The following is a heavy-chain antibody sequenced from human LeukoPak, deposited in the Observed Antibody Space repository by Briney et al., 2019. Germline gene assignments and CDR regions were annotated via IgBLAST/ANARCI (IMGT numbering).Heavy chain of an antibody. J-gene: IGHJ6*02. Sequence: SEKVSCKASGGSFRSYAISWVRQAPGQGLEWMGEIIPMFGPTNYAQKFQGRVTVTADESTRTAYMELSSLRSEDTAVYYCARGVVVVAALVQYYYYGMDVWGQGTTVTVSS. D-gene: IGHD2-15*01. V-gene: IGHV1-69*13. CDR3: ARGVVVVAALVQYYYYGMDV. CDR1: GGSFRSYA. CDR2: IIPMFGPT.